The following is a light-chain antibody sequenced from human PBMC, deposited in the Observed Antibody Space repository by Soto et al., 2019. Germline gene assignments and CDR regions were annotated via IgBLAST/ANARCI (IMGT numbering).Light chain of an antibody. V-gene: IGKV1-5*01. CDR1: QSISSW. J-gene: IGKJ1*01. Sequence: DIQVTQSPSTLPASVGDRVPVTCRASQSISSWLAWYQQKPGKAPKLLIYDASSLESGVPSRFSGSGSGTEFTLTISSLQPDDFATYYCQQYNSYSLFGQGTKVDIK. CDR2: DAS. CDR3: QQYNSYSL.